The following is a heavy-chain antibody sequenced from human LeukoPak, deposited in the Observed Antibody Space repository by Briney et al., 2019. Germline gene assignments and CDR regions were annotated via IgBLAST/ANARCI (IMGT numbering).Heavy chain of an antibody. CDR2: ISGSGGST. Sequence: GGSLRLSCAASGFTFSSYATSWVRQAPGKGLEWVSAISGSGGSTYYADSVKGRFTISRDNSKNTLYLQMNSLRAEDTAVYYCAKDYYGSGSYYGFLFSWGQGTLVTVSS. CDR3: AKDYYGSGSYYGFLFS. V-gene: IGHV3-23*01. J-gene: IGHJ5*02. CDR1: GFTFSSYA. D-gene: IGHD3-10*01.